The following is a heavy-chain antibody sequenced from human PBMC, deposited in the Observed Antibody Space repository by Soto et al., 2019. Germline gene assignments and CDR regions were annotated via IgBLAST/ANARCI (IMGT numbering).Heavy chain of an antibody. CDR1: GGSISSYY. V-gene: IGHV4-59*01. Sequence: PSETLSLACTGSGGSISSYYWSWIRQPPGKGLEWIGYIYYSGSTNYNPSLKSRVTISVDTSKNQFSLKLSSVTAADTAVYYCARGIGYSYGYYYYYGMDVWGQGTTVTVSS. CDR2: IYYSGST. J-gene: IGHJ6*02. CDR3: ARGIGYSYGYYYYYGMDV. D-gene: IGHD5-18*01.